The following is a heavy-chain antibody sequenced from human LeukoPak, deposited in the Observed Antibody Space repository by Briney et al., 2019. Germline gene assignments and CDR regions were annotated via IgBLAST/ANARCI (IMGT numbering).Heavy chain of an antibody. CDR3: ASYGSGVIDY. V-gene: IGHV3-23*01. CDR2: ISGSGGST. Sequence: PGGSLRLSCAASGFTFSSYAMSWVRQAPGKGLEWVSAISGSGGSTYYADSVKGRFTISRDNSKNSLYLQMNSLRAEDTAVYYCASYGSGVIDYWGQGTLVTVSS. J-gene: IGHJ4*02. CDR1: GFTFSSYA. D-gene: IGHD3-10*01.